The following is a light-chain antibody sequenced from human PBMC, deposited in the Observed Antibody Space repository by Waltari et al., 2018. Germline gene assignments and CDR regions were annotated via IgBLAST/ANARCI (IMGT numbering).Light chain of an antibody. J-gene: IGLJ1*01. CDR1: STDLASYYL. CDR3: CSYTGSSTSYG. CDR2: EAT. Sequence: QSALSQPASVSGSPGQSLTITCTGASTDLASYYLVAWYQPHPNRAPKLIIYEATKRPSGISHRFSGAKSGATASLRISGLQADDEADYYCCSYTGSSTSYGCGGGTKVTVL. V-gene: IGLV2-23*01.